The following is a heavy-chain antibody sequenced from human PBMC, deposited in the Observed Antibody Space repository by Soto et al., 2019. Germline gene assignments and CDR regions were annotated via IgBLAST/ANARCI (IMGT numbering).Heavy chain of an antibody. V-gene: IGHV3-23*01. CDR3: AKESGEIALRHYDSSGYYYGPAEYFQH. Sequence: GGSLRLSCAASGFTFSSYAMSWVRQAPGKGLEWVSATSGSGGSTYYADSVKGRFTISRDNSKNTLYLQMNSLRAEDTAVYYCAKESGEIALRHYDSSGYYYGPAEYFQHWGQGTLVTVSS. CDR1: GFTFSSYA. CDR2: TSGSGGST. J-gene: IGHJ1*01. D-gene: IGHD3-22*01.